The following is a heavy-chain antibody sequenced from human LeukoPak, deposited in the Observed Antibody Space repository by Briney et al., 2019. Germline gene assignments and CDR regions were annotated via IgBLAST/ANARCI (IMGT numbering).Heavy chain of an antibody. D-gene: IGHD3-22*01. CDR3: ARDRSSGYYGTSDY. CDR2: ISSSSSTI. Sequence: PGGSLRLSCAASGFTFSSYSMNWVRQAPGKGPEWVSYISSSSSTIYYADSVKGRFTISRDNAKNSLYLQMNSLRAEDTAVYYCARDRSSGYYGTSDYWGQGTLVTVSS. J-gene: IGHJ4*02. CDR1: GFTFSSYS. V-gene: IGHV3-48*01.